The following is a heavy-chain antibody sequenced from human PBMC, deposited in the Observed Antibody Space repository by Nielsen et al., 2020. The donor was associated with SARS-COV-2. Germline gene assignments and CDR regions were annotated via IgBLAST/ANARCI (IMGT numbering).Heavy chain of an antibody. Sequence: GESLKISCAASGFTVSSNYMSWVRQAPGKGLEWVSVIYSGGSTYYADSVKGRFTISRDNAKNSLYLQMNSLRAEDTAVYYCARSIAARRPIDYWGQGTLVTVSS. J-gene: IGHJ4*02. CDR2: IYSGGST. V-gene: IGHV3-53*01. CDR1: GFTVSSNY. CDR3: ARSIAARRPIDY. D-gene: IGHD6-6*01.